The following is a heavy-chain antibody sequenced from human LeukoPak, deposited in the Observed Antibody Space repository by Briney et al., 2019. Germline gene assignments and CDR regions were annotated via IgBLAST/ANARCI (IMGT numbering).Heavy chain of an antibody. D-gene: IGHD5-24*01. CDR2: IIPIFGTA. CDR1: GYTLTELS. CDR3: ARDGYNSRWFDP. V-gene: IGHV1-69*13. J-gene: IGHJ5*02. Sequence: AASVKVSCKVSGYTLTELSMHWVRQAPGKGLEWMGGIIPIFGTANYAQKFQGRVTITADESTSTAYMELSSLRSEDTAVYYCARDGYNSRWFDPWGQGTLVTVSS.